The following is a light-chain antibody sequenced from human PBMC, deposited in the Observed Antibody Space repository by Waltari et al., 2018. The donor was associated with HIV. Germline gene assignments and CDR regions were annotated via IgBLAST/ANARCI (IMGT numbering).Light chain of an antibody. CDR1: SPNTGRNY. Sequence: QSVLTQPPSASGTPGQRVTISCSGSSPNTGRNYVYWYQHLPGTAPKLLIYRNNQRPSGVPGRFSGSKSGTSASLAISGLRSEDEADYYCATWDDSLSGSLFGGGTKLTVL. J-gene: IGLJ2*01. V-gene: IGLV1-47*01. CDR2: RNN. CDR3: ATWDDSLSGSL.